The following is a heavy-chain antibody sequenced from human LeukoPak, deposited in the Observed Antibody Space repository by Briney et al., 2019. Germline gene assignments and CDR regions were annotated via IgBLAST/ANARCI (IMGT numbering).Heavy chain of an antibody. CDR2: ISSSGSTI. CDR3: ARMQQWLPDY. J-gene: IGHJ4*02. D-gene: IGHD6-19*01. CDR1: GFTFSSYE. V-gene: IGHV3-48*03. Sequence: PGGSLRLSCAASGFTFSSYEMNWVRQAPGKGLEWVSYISSSGSTIYYADSVKGRFTISRDNAKNSLYLQMNSLRAEDTALYYCARMQQWLPDYWGQGTLVTVSS.